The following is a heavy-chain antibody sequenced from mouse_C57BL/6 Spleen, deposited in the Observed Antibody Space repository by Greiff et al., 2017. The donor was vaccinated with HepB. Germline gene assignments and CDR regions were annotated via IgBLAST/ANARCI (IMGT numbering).Heavy chain of an antibody. J-gene: IGHJ3*01. CDR1: GYTFTSYW. V-gene: IGHV1-50*01. Sequence: VQLQQPGAELVKPGASVKLSCKASGYTFTSYWMQWVKPRPGQGLEWIGEIDPSDSYTNYNQKFKGKATLTVDTSSSTAYMQLSSLTSEDSAVYYCARGPPYGSSSWFAYWGQGTLVTVSA. CDR2: IDPSDSYT. D-gene: IGHD1-1*01. CDR3: ARGPPYGSSSWFAY.